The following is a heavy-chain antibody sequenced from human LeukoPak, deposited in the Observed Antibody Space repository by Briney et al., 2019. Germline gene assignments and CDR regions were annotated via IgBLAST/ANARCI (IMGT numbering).Heavy chain of an antibody. D-gene: IGHD2-15*01. CDR1: GVSITSHY. J-gene: IGHJ5*02. CDR2: IFYSGTT. V-gene: IGHV4-59*11. CDR3: ARGREIYGSGVSCYRWFDP. Sequence: SETLSLTCTVSGVSITSHYWSWIRQPPGKGREWLGYIFYSGTTKYTPSLNSRVTISLDTSKNQLSLRLSSVTAADTAVYSCARGREIYGSGVSCYRWFDPWGQGTLVTVSS.